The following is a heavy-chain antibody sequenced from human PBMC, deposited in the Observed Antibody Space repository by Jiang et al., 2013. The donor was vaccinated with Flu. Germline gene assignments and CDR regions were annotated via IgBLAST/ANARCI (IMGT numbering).Heavy chain of an antibody. CDR1: GGSISSSSYY. V-gene: IGHV4-39*01. CDR2: IYYSGST. CDR3: ATCYYYGSGSYYNVLPSNYDYYYGMDV. D-gene: IGHD3-10*01. J-gene: IGHJ6*02. Sequence: GPGLVKPSETLSLTCTVSGGSISSSSYYWGWIRQPPGKGLEWIGSIYYSGSTYYNPSLKSRVTISVDTSKNQFSLKLSSVTAADTAVYYCATCYYYGSGSYYNVLPSNYDYYYGMDVWGQGTTVTVSS.